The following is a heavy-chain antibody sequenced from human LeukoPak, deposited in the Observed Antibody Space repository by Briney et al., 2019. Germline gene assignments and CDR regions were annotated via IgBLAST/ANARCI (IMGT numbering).Heavy chain of an antibody. J-gene: IGHJ3*02. Sequence: QSGGSLRLSCAASGFTFSSYWMSWVRQAPGKGLEWVANIKQDGSEKYYVDSVKGRFTISRDNAKNSLYLQMNSLRAEDTAVYYCARESSPNYYDSSGYGAFDIWGQGTMVTVSS. CDR3: ARESSPNYYDSSGYGAFDI. CDR1: GFTFSSYW. D-gene: IGHD3-22*01. V-gene: IGHV3-7*01. CDR2: IKQDGSEK.